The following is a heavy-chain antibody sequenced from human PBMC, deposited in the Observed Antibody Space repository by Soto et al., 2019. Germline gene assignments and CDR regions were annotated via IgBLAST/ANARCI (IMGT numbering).Heavy chain of an antibody. D-gene: IGHD2-21*01. J-gene: IGHJ4*02. CDR3: AKGSRMWTPDY. CDR2: IAPGNGNT. CDR1: GYTFTDSA. V-gene: IGHV1-3*01. Sequence: ASVKVSCKASGYTFTDSAIHWVRQAPGQSLELLGWIAPGNGNTKYSQKFQGRVTTTRDTSATTAYMELSSLRSEDTAVYYCAKGSRMWTPDYWGQGTLVTVSS.